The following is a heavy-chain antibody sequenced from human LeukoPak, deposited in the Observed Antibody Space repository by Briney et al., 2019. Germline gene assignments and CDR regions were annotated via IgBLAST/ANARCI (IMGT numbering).Heavy chain of an antibody. CDR1: GFSVTSTY. CDR2: IYSGGNT. D-gene: IGHD6-13*01. CDR3: ARDRSSGYGMDV. V-gene: IGHV3-66*01. J-gene: IGHJ6*02. Sequence: PGGSLRLSCAASGFSVTSTYMSWVRQAPGEGLEWVSVIYSGGNTYHADSVKGRFIISRDNSKNTLYLQMNRLRVDDTAVYYCARDRSSGYGMDVWGQGTTVTVSS.